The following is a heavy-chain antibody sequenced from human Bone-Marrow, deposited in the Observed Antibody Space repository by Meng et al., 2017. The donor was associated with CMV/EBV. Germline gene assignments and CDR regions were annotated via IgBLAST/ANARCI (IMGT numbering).Heavy chain of an antibody. J-gene: IGHJ6*02. CDR3: ARGRAAGYYYYYGMDV. V-gene: IGHV4-39*07. CDR1: GDSINSRSYY. Sequence: SETLSLTCTVSGDSINSRSYYWDWIRQPPGKGLEWIGSFYYSGSTYYNPSLNSRVTISVDTSKNQFSLKLSSVTAADTAVYYCARGRAAGYYYYYGMDVWGQGTTVTVSS. D-gene: IGHD6-13*01. CDR2: FYYSGST.